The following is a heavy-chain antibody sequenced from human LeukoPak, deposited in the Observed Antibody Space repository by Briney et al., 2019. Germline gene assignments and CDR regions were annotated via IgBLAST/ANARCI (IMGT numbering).Heavy chain of an antibody. V-gene: IGHV3-21*01. D-gene: IGHD2-15*01. J-gene: IGHJ3*02. CDR1: GFTFSSYT. Sequence: GGSLRLSCAASGFTFSSYTMNWVRQAPGKGLEWVSSISSSSSYIYYADSVKGRFTISRDNAKKSLYLQMNSLRAEDTAVYYCARDRPSVVLLDAFDTWGQGTMVTVSS. CDR2: ISSSSSYI. CDR3: ARDRPSVVLLDAFDT.